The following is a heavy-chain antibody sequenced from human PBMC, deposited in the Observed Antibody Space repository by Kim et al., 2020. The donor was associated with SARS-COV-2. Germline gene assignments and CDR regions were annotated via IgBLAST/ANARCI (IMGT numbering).Heavy chain of an antibody. CDR1: GFTFSAYD. V-gene: IGHV3-48*02. CDR2: ITKSSTTI. J-gene: IGHJ3*02. D-gene: IGHD3-16*01. Sequence: GGSLRLSCATSGFTFSAYDMNWVRRAPGKGLEWLSFITKSSTTICYADSVKGRFTISRDNAKNSLYLQMNSLRDEDTALYYCVRDRMGGAFDIWGQGTMVTVSS. CDR3: VRDRMGGAFDI.